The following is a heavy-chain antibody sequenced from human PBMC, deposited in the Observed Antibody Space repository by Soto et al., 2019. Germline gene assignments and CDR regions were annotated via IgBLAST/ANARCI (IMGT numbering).Heavy chain of an antibody. D-gene: IGHD7-27*01. CDR1: GFYLNINVMG. CDR2: IDWHDDK. CDR3: ARTSALPLGYPHGMDV. J-gene: IGHJ6*02. V-gene: IGHV2-70*13. Sequence: SGPTLVNPTQTLALTCTFSGFYLNINVMGVTWFRQPPGKGREWLALIDWHDDKYYSTSLKTRLTISRDTSKNQVVLTMTNMDPVDTATYYCARTSALPLGYPHGMDVWGQGTTVTVS.